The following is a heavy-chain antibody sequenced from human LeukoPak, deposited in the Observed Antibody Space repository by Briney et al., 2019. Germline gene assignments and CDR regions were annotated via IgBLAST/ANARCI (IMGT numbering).Heavy chain of an antibody. CDR3: VTGHYDSRMYFDL. V-gene: IGHV3-74*01. Sequence: PGGSLRLSCTASGVTFITYWIHWVRQAPGKGLVWVSQIKFDGTLASYADSVKGRFTISIDNANNTLYLQMNSLGTEDTAVYYCVTGHYDSRMYFDLSGRGTLVTVSS. CDR1: GVTFITYW. J-gene: IGHJ2*01. CDR2: IKFDGTLA. D-gene: IGHD3-16*01.